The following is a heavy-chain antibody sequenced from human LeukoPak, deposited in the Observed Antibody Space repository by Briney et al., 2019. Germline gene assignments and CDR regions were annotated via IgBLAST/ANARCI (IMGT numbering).Heavy chain of an antibody. CDR3: ARHGGNYYDSSGYYNGY. Sequence: GESLMIFCKGSGYSLTSYWIRCVRQMAGEDRVWLGIIYTGDSDTTHSPYFQGQVTISADKSISTTYLHWSSLKASHTAMYYCARHGGNYYDSSGYYNGYWGQGTLVTVSS. V-gene: IGHV5-51*01. D-gene: IGHD3-22*01. J-gene: IGHJ4*02. CDR1: GYSLTSYW. CDR2: IYTGDSDT.